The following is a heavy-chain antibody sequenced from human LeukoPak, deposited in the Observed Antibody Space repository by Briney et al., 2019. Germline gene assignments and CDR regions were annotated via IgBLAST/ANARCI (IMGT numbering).Heavy chain of an antibody. D-gene: IGHD2-2*01. CDR2: IYYSGST. CDR3: ARYCSSTFCRWFDP. Sequence: SETLSLTCTVSGGSISSYYWSWIRQPPGKGLEWIGYIYYSGSTYYNPSLKDRVTLSVDTSKNQFSLNLSSVTAADTAVYYCARYCSSTFCRWFDPWGQGTLVTVSS. V-gene: IGHV4-59*12. J-gene: IGHJ5*02. CDR1: GGSISSYY.